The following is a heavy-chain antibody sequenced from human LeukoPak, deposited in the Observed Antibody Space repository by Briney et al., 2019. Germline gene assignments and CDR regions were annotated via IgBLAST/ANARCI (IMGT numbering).Heavy chain of an antibody. J-gene: IGHJ4*02. CDR3: SRESGPFCPFGY. D-gene: IGHD1-26*01. CDR2: ISLAGQT. CDR1: GGFISGTNW. Sequence: SATVSLTCGVSGGFISGTNWWSWVRQPPGQGLEWIGEISLAGQTNYNPSLNGRVTMSLDKSSNQLSLHLTSVTAADTATYFCSRESGPFCPFGYWGQGTLVIVSS. V-gene: IGHV4-4*02.